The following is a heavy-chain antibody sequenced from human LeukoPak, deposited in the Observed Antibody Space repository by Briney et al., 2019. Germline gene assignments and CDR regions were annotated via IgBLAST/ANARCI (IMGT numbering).Heavy chain of an antibody. D-gene: IGHD3-10*01. CDR2: ISYAGTNK. V-gene: IGHV3-30*18. CDR1: GFTFSSYG. J-gene: IGHJ6*03. CDR3: AKDMVRGVIIGHYYYMDV. Sequence: GRSLRLSCAASGFTFSSYGMHWVRQAPGKGLEWLAVISYAGTNKYYADSVRGRFTISRDYSKNTLYLQMNSLRAEDTAVYYCAKDMVRGVIIGHYYYMDVWGKGTTVTISS.